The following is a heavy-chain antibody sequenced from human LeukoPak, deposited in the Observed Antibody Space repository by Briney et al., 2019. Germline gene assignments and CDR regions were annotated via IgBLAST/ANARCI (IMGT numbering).Heavy chain of an antibody. D-gene: IGHD3-16*01. CDR1: GFTFSSYA. Sequence: GGSLRLSCAASGFTFSSYAMSWVRQAPGKGLEWVSAISGSGGSTYYADSVKGRFTISRDNSKNTLYLQMNSLRAEDTAVYYCARDTLSGLAFYWGQGTLVTVSS. CDR3: ARDTLSGLAFY. CDR2: ISGSGGST. V-gene: IGHV3-23*01. J-gene: IGHJ4*02.